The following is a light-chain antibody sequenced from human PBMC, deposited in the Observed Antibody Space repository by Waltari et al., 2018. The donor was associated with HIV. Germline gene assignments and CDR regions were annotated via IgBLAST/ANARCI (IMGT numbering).Light chain of an antibody. J-gene: IGKJ3*01. CDR3: QKYDTGPFT. CDR2: EAS. Sequence: DVRVTQSPSSLSASVGDTITITCRSSQGISNFLAWYQQQPGNVPRLLINEASVLLSEVPARFSGTGSGTQFNLTIGGRQAEDVGSYYCQKYDTGPFTFGPGTKVNIK. CDR1: QGISNF. V-gene: IGKV1-27*01.